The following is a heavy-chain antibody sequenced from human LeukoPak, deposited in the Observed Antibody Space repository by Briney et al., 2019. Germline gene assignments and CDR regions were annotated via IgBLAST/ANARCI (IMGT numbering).Heavy chain of an antibody. V-gene: IGHV3-48*03. CDR1: GFTFSSYE. D-gene: IGHD3-22*01. CDR2: ISSTGSTI. Sequence: GGSLRLSCAASGFTFSSYEMHWVRQAAGKGLEWISYISSTGSTIYYADSVKGRSTISRDNAKSSLDLQMSNLRAEDTAIYYCVRCLSISGYRHFQEWGQGTLVIVSS. CDR3: VRCLSISGYRHFQE. J-gene: IGHJ1*01.